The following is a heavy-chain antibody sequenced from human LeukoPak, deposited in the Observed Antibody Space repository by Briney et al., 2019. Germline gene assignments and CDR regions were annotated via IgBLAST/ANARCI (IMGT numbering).Heavy chain of an antibody. Sequence: SVKVSCKASGGTFSSYAISWVRQAPGQGPEWMGGIIPIFGTANYAQKFQGRVTITADESTSTAYMELSSLRSEDTAVYYCARSRYDILTGYYSPGRYYYFDYWGQGTLVTVSS. CDR2: IIPIFGTA. CDR1: GGTFSSYA. J-gene: IGHJ4*02. CDR3: ARSRYDILTGYYSPGRYYYFDY. V-gene: IGHV1-69*01. D-gene: IGHD3-9*01.